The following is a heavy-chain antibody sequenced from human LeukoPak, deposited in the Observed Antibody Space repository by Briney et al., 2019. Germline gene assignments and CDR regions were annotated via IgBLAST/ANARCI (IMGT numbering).Heavy chain of an antibody. J-gene: IGHJ5*02. Sequence: SETLSLTCAACGGSFSGYYWSWIRQPPGKVLEGSGEINHSGSTNYNPSLKSRVTISVDASKNQFSLKLSSVTAADTAVYYCARRITMSREENWFDPWGQGTLVTVST. D-gene: IGHD3-10*02. CDR2: INHSGST. CDR3: ARRITMSREENWFDP. V-gene: IGHV4-34*01. CDR1: GGSFSGYY.